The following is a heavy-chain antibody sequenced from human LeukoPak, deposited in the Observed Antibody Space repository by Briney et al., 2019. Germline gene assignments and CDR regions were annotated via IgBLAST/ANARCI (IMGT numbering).Heavy chain of an antibody. V-gene: IGHV1-2*05. Sequence: GASVKVSCKASGYTFTGYYMHWLRQAPGRGLEWMGRINPNSGCTNYAQKFQGRVTMTRDTSISTAYMELSRLRSDDTVVYYCARVLWELLPDYWGQGTLVTVSS. D-gene: IGHD1-26*01. J-gene: IGHJ4*02. CDR2: INPNSGCT. CDR3: ARVLWELLPDY. CDR1: GYTFTGYY.